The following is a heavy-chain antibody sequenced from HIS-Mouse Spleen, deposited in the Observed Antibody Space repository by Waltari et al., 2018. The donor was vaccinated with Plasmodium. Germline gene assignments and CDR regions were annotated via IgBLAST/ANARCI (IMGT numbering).Heavy chain of an antibody. D-gene: IGHD1-26*01. J-gene: IGHJ4*02. CDR3: ARLLPWVHGHFDY. Sequence: QVQLVQSGAEGKRPGASVKVSCKASGYTFSSYGISWERRAPGQGLEWKGWISGYNVNTNYAQKVQGRVTMTTDTSTSTAYMELRSLRSDDTAVYYCARLLPWVHGHFDYWGQGTLVTVSS. CDR1: GYTFSSYG. V-gene: IGHV1-18*01. CDR2: ISGYNVNT.